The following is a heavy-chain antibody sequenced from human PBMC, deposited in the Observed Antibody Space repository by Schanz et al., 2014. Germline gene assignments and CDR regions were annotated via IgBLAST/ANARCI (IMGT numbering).Heavy chain of an antibody. CDR3: AGAAVGFIVDAFDL. Sequence: VQLVESGGGVVQPGRSLRLSCAVSGFRFKTYEMNWVLQVRGKGLEWVSSISPSGDTHYLASVKGRFTISRENAKSSLYLQMDHLRVEDTAAYYCAGAAVGFIVDAFDLWGRGTMVIVSS. CDR1: GFRFKTYE. V-gene: IGHV3-13*01. CDR2: ISPSGDT. D-gene: IGHD6-19*01. J-gene: IGHJ3*01.